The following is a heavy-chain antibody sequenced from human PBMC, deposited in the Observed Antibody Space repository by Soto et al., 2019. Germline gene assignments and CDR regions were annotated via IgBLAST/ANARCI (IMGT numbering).Heavy chain of an antibody. CDR1: GFIFSDHY. CDR3: VRNLASGGTYYIDY. D-gene: IGHD1-26*01. CDR2: VRDKANGYTT. Sequence: EVQLVESGGGLVEPGGSLRLSCAASGFIFSDHYMDWVRQAPGKGLEWIGRVRDKANGYTTEYAASVRGRFTGSRYDSKNSLDLQMTSLQIDDTAMYYCVRNLASGGTYYIDYWGQGTLVTVSS. J-gene: IGHJ4*02. V-gene: IGHV3-72*01.